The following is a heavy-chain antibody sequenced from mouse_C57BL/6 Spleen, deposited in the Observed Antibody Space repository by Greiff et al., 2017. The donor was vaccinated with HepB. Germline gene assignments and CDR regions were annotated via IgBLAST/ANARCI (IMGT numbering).Heavy chain of an antibody. CDR1: GYTFTDYE. D-gene: IGHD1-1*01. Sequence: QVQLKESGAELVRPGASVTLSCKASGYTFTDYEMHWVKQTPVHGLEWIGAIDPETGGTAYNQKFKGKAILTADKSSSTAYMELRSLTSEDSAVYYCTRNPHYYGSRNFDYWGQGTTLTVSS. J-gene: IGHJ2*01. CDR2: IDPETGGT. V-gene: IGHV1-15*01. CDR3: TRNPHYYGSRNFDY.